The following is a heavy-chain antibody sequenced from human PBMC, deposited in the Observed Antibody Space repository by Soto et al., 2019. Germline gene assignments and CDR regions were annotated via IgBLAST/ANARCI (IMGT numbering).Heavy chain of an antibody. CDR3: ARDFEAYYDSSGYSNYYYYGMDV. Sequence: SETLSLTCTVSGGSISSGGYYWSWIRQHPGKGLEWIGYIYYSGSTYYNPSLKSRVTISVDTSKNQFSLKLSSVTAADTAVYYCARDFEAYYDSSGYSNYYYYGMDVWGQGTTVTVSS. CDR2: IYYSGST. J-gene: IGHJ6*02. V-gene: IGHV4-31*03. D-gene: IGHD3-22*01. CDR1: GGSISSGGYY.